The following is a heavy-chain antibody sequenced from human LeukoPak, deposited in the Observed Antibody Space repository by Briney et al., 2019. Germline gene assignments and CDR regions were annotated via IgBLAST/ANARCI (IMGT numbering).Heavy chain of an antibody. V-gene: IGHV1-3*01. D-gene: IGHD5-12*01. Sequence: ASVKVSCKASGYTFTSYAMHWVRQAPGQRLEWMGWINAGNGNTKYSQKFQGRVTITRDTSASTAYKELSSLRSEDTAVYSCARGVATNRYYFDYWGQGTLVTVSS. CDR2: INAGNGNT. CDR1: GYTFTSYA. J-gene: IGHJ4*02. CDR3: ARGVATNRYYFDY.